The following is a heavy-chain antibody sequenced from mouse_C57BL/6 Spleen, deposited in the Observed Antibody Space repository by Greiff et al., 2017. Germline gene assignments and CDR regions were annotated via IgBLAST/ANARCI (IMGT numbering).Heavy chain of an antibody. CDR1: GFSLTSYG. V-gene: IGHV2-5*01. CDR2: IWRGGST. D-gene: IGHD2-2*01. J-gene: IGHJ1*03. Sequence: QVQLQQSGPGLVQPSQCLSITCTVSGFSLTSYGVHWVRQSPGKGLEWLGVIWRGGSTDYNAAFMSRLSITKDNSKSQVFFKMNSLQADDTAIYYSAKSSTMVTYWYFDVWGTGTTVTVSS. CDR3: AKSSTMVTYWYFDV.